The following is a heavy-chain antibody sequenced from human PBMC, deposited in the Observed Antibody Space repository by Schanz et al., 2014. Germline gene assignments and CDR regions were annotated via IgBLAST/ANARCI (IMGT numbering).Heavy chain of an antibody. D-gene: IGHD3-3*01. CDR2: IKQDESER. CDR1: GFTFSTYW. J-gene: IGHJ4*02. Sequence: EVQLVESGGGLVQPGGSLRLSCAASGFTFSTYWMSWVRQAPGKGLEWVANIKQDESERSYVDSVKGRFTISRDNAKTSLYLQMNSLRAEDTAVYYCARDKGGYYPFDYWGQGTLVTVSS. CDR3: ARDKGGYYPFDY. V-gene: IGHV3-7*01.